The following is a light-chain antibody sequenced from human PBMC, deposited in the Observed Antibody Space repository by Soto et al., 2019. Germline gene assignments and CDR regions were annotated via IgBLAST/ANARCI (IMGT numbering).Light chain of an antibody. CDR2: GAS. V-gene: IGKV3-20*01. CDR3: QQYAESPLT. J-gene: IGKJ3*01. CDR1: QSLTGNF. Sequence: ETVLTQSPGTLSLSPGERATLSCRASQSLTGNFLAWYQQKPGQAPKVLIYGASNRATGIPDRFSGSGSGTDFTLTISRLEPEDFAVYYCQQYAESPLTFGPGTKVDF.